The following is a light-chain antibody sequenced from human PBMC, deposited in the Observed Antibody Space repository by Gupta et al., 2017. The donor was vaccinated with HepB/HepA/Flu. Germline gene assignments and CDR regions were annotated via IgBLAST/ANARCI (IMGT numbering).Light chain of an antibody. V-gene: IGLV3-1*01. Sequence: SSELTQPPSVSVSPGQTANITCSGDQLGNKYASWYQQKPGQSTVLVIYQDTKRPSGIPERFSGSNSGNTATLTISGTQAMDEADYYCQAWDSSTVVFGGGTKLTVL. CDR1: QLGNKY. J-gene: IGLJ2*01. CDR3: QAWDSSTVV. CDR2: QDT.